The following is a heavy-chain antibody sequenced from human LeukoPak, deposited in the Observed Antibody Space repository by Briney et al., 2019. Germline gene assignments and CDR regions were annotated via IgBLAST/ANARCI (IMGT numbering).Heavy chain of an antibody. V-gene: IGHV3-30*18. D-gene: IGHD6-13*01. J-gene: IGHJ4*02. CDR3: AKEVIAAAAPDY. Sequence: PGGSLRLSCAASGLTFTSYGMHWVRQAPGKGLEWVAVISYDGSNKYYADSVKGRFAISRDNSKNTLYLQMNSLRAEDTAVYYCAKEVIAAAAPDYWGQGTLVTVSS. CDR2: ISYDGSNK. CDR1: GLTFTSYG.